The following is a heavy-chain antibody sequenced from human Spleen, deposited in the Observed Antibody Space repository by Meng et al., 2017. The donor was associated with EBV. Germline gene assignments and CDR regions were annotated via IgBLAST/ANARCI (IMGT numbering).Heavy chain of an antibody. V-gene: IGHV4-30-2*01. CDR3: AIGVTLVRGY. Sequence: VREAGPGKVKPSETLSLTCAVSGGSINNGGYSWSWIRQPPGKGLDWIGYIYQSGSAYYNPSLKSRVTMSVDTSKNQFSLKLSSLTAADTAMYYCAIGVTLVRGYWGQGTLVTVSS. CDR2: IYQSGSA. J-gene: IGHJ4*02. CDR1: GGSINNGGYS. D-gene: IGHD3-10*01.